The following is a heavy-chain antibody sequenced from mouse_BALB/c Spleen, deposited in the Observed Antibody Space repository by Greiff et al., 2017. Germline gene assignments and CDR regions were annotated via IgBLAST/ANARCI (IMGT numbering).Heavy chain of an antibody. CDR1: GFTFSSYA. V-gene: IGHV5-6-5*01. CDR3: ARQQVTTVVATSRYWYFDV. D-gene: IGHD1-1*01. CDR2: ISSGGST. Sequence: EVHLVESGGGLVKPGGSLKLSCAASGFTFSSYAMSWVRQTPEKRLEWVASISSGGSTYYPDSVKGRFTISRDNAKNTLYLQMSSLRSEDTAMYYCARQQVTTVVATSRYWYFDVWGAGTTVTVSS. J-gene: IGHJ1*01.